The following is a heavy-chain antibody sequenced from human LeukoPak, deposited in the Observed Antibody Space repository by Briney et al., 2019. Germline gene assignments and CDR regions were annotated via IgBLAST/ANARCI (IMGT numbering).Heavy chain of an antibody. V-gene: IGHV1-69*06. CDR3: ARGVGYCSGGSCYSDYYYYYMDV. J-gene: IGHJ6*03. CDR1: GGTFSSYA. CDR2: IIPIFGTA. D-gene: IGHD2-15*01. Sequence: AASVKVSCKASGGTFSSYAISWVRQAPGQGLEWMGGIIPIFGTANYAQKFQGRVTITADKSTSTAYMELSSLRSEDTAVYYCARGVGYCSGGSCYSDYYYYYMDVWGKGTTVTVSS.